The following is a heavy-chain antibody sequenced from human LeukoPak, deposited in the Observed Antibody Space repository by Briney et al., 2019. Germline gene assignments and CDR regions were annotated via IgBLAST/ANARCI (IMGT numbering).Heavy chain of an antibody. V-gene: IGHV4-59*08. CDR3: ARSPITIFGVVIILGACYFDY. D-gene: IGHD3-3*01. CDR2: IYYSGST. J-gene: IGHJ4*02. Sequence: PSETLSLTCTVSGGSISSYYWSWIRQPPGKGLEWIWYIYYSGSTNYNPSLKSRVTISVDTSKNPFSLKLSSVTAADTAVYYCARSPITIFGVVIILGACYFDYWGQGTLVTVSS. CDR1: GGSISSYY.